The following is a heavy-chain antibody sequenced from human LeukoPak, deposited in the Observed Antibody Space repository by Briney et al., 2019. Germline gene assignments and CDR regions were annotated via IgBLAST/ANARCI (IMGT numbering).Heavy chain of an antibody. CDR3: AKEASYCTNGVCYSRIFDT. CDR2: ISGSGGST. J-gene: IGHJ5*02. Sequence: GGSLRLSCAASGFTFSNFAMSWVRQAPGKGLEWVSAISGSGGSTFYADSVKGRFTMSRDNSKNTLYLQMNSLRAEDTAVYYCAKEASYCTNGVCYSRIFDTWGQGTLVTVSS. CDR1: GFTFSNFA. D-gene: IGHD2-8*01. V-gene: IGHV3-23*01.